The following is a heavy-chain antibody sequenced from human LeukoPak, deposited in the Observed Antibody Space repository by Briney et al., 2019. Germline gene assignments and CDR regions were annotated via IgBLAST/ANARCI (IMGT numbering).Heavy chain of an antibody. CDR2: ISSSSSYI. V-gene: IGHV3-21*01. J-gene: IGHJ5*02. CDR1: GFTFSSYS. Sequence: GGSLRLSCAASGFTFSSYSMNWVRQAPGKGLEWVSSISSSSSYIHYADSVKGRFTISRDNAKNSLYLQMNSLRAEDTAVYYCARRDSFTVNWLDHWGQGTLVTVSS. CDR3: ARRDSFTVNWLDH. D-gene: IGHD4-17*01.